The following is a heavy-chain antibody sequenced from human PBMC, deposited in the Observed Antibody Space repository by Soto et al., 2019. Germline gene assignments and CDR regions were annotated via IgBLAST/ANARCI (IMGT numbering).Heavy chain of an antibody. CDR1: GFTFSSYS. Sequence: GGTLRLPCAVSGFTFSSYSMNCVRQAPGKGLEWVSYISSSSSTIYYADSVKGRFTISRVNAKNLLYLQMNSLRDDDTAVYYCSGSGIAVAGRYYYGLDVWGQGTTVTV. CDR2: ISSSSSTI. D-gene: IGHD6-19*01. V-gene: IGHV3-48*02. J-gene: IGHJ6*02. CDR3: SGSGIAVAGRYYYGLDV.